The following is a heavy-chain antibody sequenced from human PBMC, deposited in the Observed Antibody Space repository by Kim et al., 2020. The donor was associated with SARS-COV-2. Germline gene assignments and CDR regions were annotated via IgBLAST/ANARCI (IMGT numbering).Heavy chain of an antibody. CDR3: SRHDWFGI. J-gene: IGHJ5*02. CDR1: GFTFSGYS. CDR2: IHTSGDT. V-gene: IGHV3-66*04. Sequence: GGSLRLSCAVSGFTFSGYSMNWVRQAPGKGLEWVSAIHTSGDTTYEDSAKSSLSITTDNSKNTMFLLLNNRIVAETTAFYYSRHDWFGICAPGTLVTVS.